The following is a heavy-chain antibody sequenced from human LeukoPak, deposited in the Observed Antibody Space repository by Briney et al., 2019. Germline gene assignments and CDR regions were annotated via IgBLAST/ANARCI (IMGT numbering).Heavy chain of an antibody. CDR3: ATTIAAAGFYFDY. CDR1: GFTFDDYG. CDR2: IKWNGGST. D-gene: IGHD6-13*01. Sequence: PGGSLRLSCAASGFTFDDYGMSWVRQAPGKGLEWVSGIKWNGGSTGYADSVKGRFAISRDNAKNSLYLQMNSLRAEDTALYYCATTIAAAGFYFDYWGQGTLVTVSS. V-gene: IGHV3-20*04. J-gene: IGHJ4*02.